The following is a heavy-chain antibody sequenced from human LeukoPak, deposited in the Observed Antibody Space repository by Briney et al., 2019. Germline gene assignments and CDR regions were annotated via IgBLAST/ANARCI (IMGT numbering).Heavy chain of an antibody. V-gene: IGHV4-59*11. Sequence: SETLSLTCAVSADSFSSHYWTWIRQPPGKGLEWIGYISYIGSTNYNPSLKSRVTISIDTSRNQFSLKLTSVTAADTAVYYCARDLVTVTKGFDIWGQGTMVSVSS. D-gene: IGHD4-17*01. CDR1: ADSFSSHY. CDR2: ISYIGST. J-gene: IGHJ3*02. CDR3: ARDLVTVTKGFDI.